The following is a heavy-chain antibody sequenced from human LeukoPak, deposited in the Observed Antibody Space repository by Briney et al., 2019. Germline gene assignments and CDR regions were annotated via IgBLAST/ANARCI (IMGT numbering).Heavy chain of an antibody. D-gene: IGHD3-10*01. Sequence: SGTLSLTCTVSGGSFSSSSYYWGWIRQPPGRGLEWIGSIYYSGSTYYNPSLKSRVTISVDTSKNQFSLKLSSVTAADTAVYYCARAYTYYYGSGVPGNPNWGQGTLVTVSS. CDR3: ARAYTYYYGSGVPGNPN. V-gene: IGHV4-39*07. CDR1: GGSFSSSSYY. CDR2: IYYSGST. J-gene: IGHJ4*02.